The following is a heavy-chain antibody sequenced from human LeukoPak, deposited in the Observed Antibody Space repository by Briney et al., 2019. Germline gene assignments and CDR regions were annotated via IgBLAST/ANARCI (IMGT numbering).Heavy chain of an antibody. J-gene: IGHJ4*02. Sequence: PGGSLGLSCAASGFTFSSYAMSWVRQAPGKGLEWVSAISGSGGSTYYADSVKGRFTISRDNSKNTLYLQMNSLRAEDTAVYYCAKDNRYSSGWYGSFDYWGQGTLVTVSS. CDR2: ISGSGGST. D-gene: IGHD6-19*01. CDR3: AKDNRYSSGWYGSFDY. V-gene: IGHV3-23*01. CDR1: GFTFSSYA.